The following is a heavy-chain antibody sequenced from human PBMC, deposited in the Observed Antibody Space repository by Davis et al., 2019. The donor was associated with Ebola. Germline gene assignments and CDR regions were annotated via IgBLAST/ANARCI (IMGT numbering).Heavy chain of an antibody. D-gene: IGHD6-13*01. J-gene: IGHJ4*02. V-gene: IGHV5-51*01. Sequence: GESLKISCQGSGYSFNNYWIGWVRQMPGKGLEWMGIIYIGDSDTRYGPSFQGQVTISADRSVSTAFLQWDNLKASDTAIDYCARHDQQLDVGFDYWGQGTLVTVSS. CDR1: GYSFNNYW. CDR3: ARHDQQLDVGFDY. CDR2: IYIGDSDT.